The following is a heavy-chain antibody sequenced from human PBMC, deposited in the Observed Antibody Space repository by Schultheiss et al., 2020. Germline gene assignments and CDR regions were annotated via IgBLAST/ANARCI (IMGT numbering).Heavy chain of an antibody. CDR2: ISYDGSNK. CDR3: ASQARPFDY. J-gene: IGHJ4*02. CDR1: GFTFSSYA. V-gene: IGHV3-30-3*01. D-gene: IGHD6-6*01. Sequence: GESLKISCAASGFTFSSYAMHWVRQAPGKGLEWVAVISYDGSNKYYADSVKGRFTISRDNSKNTLYLQMNSLRAEGTAVYYCASQARPFDYWGQGTLVTVSS.